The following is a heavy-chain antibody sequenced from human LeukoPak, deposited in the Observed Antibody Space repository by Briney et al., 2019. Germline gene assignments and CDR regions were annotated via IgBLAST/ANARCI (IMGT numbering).Heavy chain of an antibody. CDR3: ASNKDSGYSDGDY. CDR2: IIPIFGTA. J-gene: IGHJ4*02. V-gene: IGHV1-69*05. Sequence: SVKVSCKASGGTFSSYAISWVRQAPGQGLEWMGGIIPIFGTANYAQKFQGRVTITTDESTSTAYMELSSLRSEDTAVYYCASNKDSGYSDGDYWGQGTLVTVSS. CDR1: GGTFSSYA. D-gene: IGHD5-18*01.